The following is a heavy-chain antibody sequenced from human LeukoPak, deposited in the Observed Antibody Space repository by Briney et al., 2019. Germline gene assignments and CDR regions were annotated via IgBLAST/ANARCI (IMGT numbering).Heavy chain of an antibody. V-gene: IGHV4-34*01. D-gene: IGHD3-10*01. CDR3: AIGRPAYYYGAGSYFDY. Sequence: PETLSLTCAVYGGSFSGSYWSWIRQPPGKGREWIGEINHSGSTNYNPSPKSRVTISVDTSKNQCSLKLSSVTAADTAVYYCAIGRPAYYYGAGSYFDYWGQGTLVTVSS. J-gene: IGHJ4*02. CDR2: INHSGST. CDR1: GGSFSGSY.